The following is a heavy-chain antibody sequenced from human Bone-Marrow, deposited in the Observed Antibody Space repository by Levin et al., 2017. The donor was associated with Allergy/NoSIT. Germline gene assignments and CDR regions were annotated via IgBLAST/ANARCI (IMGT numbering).Heavy chain of an antibody. CDR1: GYIFGSYY. Sequence: GESLKISCKASGYIFGSYYIHWVRQAPEKGLEWLGLINPSGGAYRYAEKFKGRVSMTRDTSTNIVYMELRSLRVDDTAVYYCARPLDQGGSSGFDYWGQGTQVTVSS. CDR2: INPSGGAY. D-gene: IGHD3-10*01. J-gene: IGHJ4*02. V-gene: IGHV1-46*01. CDR3: ARPLDQGGSSGFDY.